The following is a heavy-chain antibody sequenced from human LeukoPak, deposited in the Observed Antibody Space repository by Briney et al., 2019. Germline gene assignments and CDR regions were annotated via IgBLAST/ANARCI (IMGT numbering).Heavy chain of an antibody. Sequence: GGSLRLSCAASGFTFSSYSMNWVRQAPGKGLEWVSYISSSSSTIYYADSVKGRFTISRDNGKNSLYLQMNSLRAEDTAVYYCARGIAAAGTLGDYYYYMDVWGKGTTVTVSS. CDR3: ARGIAAAGTLGDYYYYMDV. D-gene: IGHD6-13*01. CDR1: GFTFSSYS. V-gene: IGHV3-48*01. CDR2: ISSSSSTI. J-gene: IGHJ6*03.